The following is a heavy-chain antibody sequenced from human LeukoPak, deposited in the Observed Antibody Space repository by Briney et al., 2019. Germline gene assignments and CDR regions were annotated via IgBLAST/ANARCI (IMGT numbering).Heavy chain of an antibody. CDR1: GFTVSSNY. Sequence: GGSLRLSCAASGFTVSSNYMSWVHQAPGKGLEWVSAISGSGGSTYYADSVKGRFTISRDNAKNTLYLQMNSLRAEDTAVYYCAKGTYYYDSSGYWGQGTLVTVSS. J-gene: IGHJ4*02. V-gene: IGHV3-23*01. CDR3: AKGTYYYDSSGY. D-gene: IGHD3-22*01. CDR2: ISGSGGST.